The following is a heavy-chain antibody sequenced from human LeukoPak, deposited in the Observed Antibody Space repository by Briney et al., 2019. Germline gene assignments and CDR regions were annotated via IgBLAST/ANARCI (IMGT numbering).Heavy chain of an antibody. CDR1: GYTFTSYG. CDR2: ISAYNGNT. Sequence: ASVKVSCKASGYTFTSYGISWVRQAPGQGLEWMGWISAYNGNTNYAQKLQGRVTMTTDTSTSTAYMELRSLRSDDTAVYYCARVREYSSSSFYYYYYYTDVWGKGTTVTVSS. D-gene: IGHD6-6*01. V-gene: IGHV1-18*01. CDR3: ARVREYSSSSFYYYYYYTDV. J-gene: IGHJ6*03.